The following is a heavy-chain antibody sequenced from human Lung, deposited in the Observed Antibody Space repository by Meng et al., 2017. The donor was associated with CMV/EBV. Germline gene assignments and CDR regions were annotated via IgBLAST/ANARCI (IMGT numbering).Heavy chain of an antibody. CDR3: ARDFSAVHNWFDA. V-gene: IGHV3-11*04. J-gene: IGHJ5*02. Sequence: ASGFIFSDSYMTWIRQAPGKGLEWVSYISSSGSIKKYADSVEGRFTISRDNAKKSLYLQMNSLRAEDTAFYYCARDFSAVHNWFDAWGRGTLVTVSS. CDR2: ISSSGSIK. CDR1: GFIFSDSY. D-gene: IGHD1-26*01.